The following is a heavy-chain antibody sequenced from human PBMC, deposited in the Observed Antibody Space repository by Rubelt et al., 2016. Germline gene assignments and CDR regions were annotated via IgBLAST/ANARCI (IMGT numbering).Heavy chain of an antibody. CDR3: ARGRSKFDY. CDR2: ISYDGSNK. D-gene: IGHD1-26*01. CDR1: GFTFSSYA. V-gene: IGHV3-30*04. Sequence: VQLVESGGGLVQPGGSLRLSCAASGFTFSSYAMSWVRQAPGKGLEWVALISYDGSNKYYADSVKGRFTISRDNSKNMLYLQMNRLRAEDTAVYYCARGRSKFDYWGQGTLVTVSS. J-gene: IGHJ4*02.